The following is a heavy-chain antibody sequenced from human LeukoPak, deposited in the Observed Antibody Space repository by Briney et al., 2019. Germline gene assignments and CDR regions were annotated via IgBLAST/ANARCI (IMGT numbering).Heavy chain of an antibody. CDR1: GYSFTSYW. J-gene: IGHJ5*01. V-gene: IGHV5-51*01. Sequence: GESLKISCKGSGYSFTSYWIGWVRQMPAKGLEWMGIILPSDSDTRYSPSFQGQVTVSVDKSISTAYVQWSTLKASDTAIYYCASGRFCNGSSCYDSWGQGTLVTVSS. CDR3: ASGRFCNGSSCYDS. D-gene: IGHD2-15*01. CDR2: ILPSDSDT.